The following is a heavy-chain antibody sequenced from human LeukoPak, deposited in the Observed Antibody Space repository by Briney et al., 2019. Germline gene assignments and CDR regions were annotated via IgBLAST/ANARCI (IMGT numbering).Heavy chain of an antibody. CDR1: GFTFSNYA. D-gene: IGHD2-2*01. Sequence: GGSLRLSCSASGFTFSNYAMHWVRQAPGKGLKYVSAIGTNGISTYYSDSVTGRFTISRDSSKYTVYLQMSSLREEDTAVYYCVKPHYSSATCLTWSPSYFDYWGQGTLVTVSS. V-gene: IGHV3-64D*06. CDR2: IGTNGIST. CDR3: VKPHYSSATCLTWSPSYFDY. J-gene: IGHJ4*02.